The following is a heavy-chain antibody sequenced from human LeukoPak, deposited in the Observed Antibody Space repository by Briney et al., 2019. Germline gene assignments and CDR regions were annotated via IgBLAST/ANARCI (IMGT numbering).Heavy chain of an antibody. V-gene: IGHV1-2*02. Sequence: ASVKVSCKASGYTFTGYYMHWVRQAPGQGLEWMGCINPNSGGTNYSQKFEGSVTMTRDTSISTAYMELSRLRSDDTAVYYCAREATLVFDYWGQGTLVTVSS. CDR3: AREATLVFDY. J-gene: IGHJ4*02. CDR2: INPNSGGT. CDR1: GYTFTGYY.